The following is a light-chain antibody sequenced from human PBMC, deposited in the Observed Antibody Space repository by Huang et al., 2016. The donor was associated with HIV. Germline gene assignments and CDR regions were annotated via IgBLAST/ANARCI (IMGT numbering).Light chain of an antibody. CDR3: QQSYSTRRT. Sequence: DIQMTQSPSSLSASVGDRVTITCRASQSISSYLNWYQQKPGKAPNLLIYTASSLQSGVPSRFSGSGSVTDFTLTISSLKPEDFATYYCQQSYSTRRTFGQGTKLEIK. CDR2: TAS. CDR1: QSISSY. J-gene: IGKJ2*01. V-gene: IGKV1-39*01.